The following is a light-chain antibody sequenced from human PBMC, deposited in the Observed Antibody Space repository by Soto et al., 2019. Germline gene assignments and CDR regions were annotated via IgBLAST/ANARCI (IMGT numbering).Light chain of an antibody. J-gene: IGKJ4*01. V-gene: IGKV3-11*01. Sequence: EIVLTQSPAPLSLSPGERATLSCRASQSVSSYLAWYQQKPGQAPRLLIYDASNRATGIPARFSGSGSGTDFTLTISSIEPEDFAVYYCQQRSNWPPGVTFGGGTKVEIK. CDR1: QSVSSY. CDR2: DAS. CDR3: QQRSNWPPGVT.